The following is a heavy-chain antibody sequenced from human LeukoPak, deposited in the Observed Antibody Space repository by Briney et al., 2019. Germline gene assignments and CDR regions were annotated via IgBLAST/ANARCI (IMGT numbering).Heavy chain of an antibody. V-gene: IGHV5-51*01. Sequence: GESLKISRKGSGYSFTTYWIGWVRQIPGKGLEWMVIINPADSDNKYSPSFQGAVTISADKSINTAYLQWTSLEASDTAKYFCARREGSSPYIVDKWGQGTLVTVSS. D-gene: IGHD3-10*01. CDR1: GYSFTTYW. CDR2: INPADSDN. CDR3: ARREGSSPYIVDK. J-gene: IGHJ4*02.